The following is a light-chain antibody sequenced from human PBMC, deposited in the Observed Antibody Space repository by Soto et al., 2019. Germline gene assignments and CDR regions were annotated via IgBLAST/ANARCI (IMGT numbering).Light chain of an antibody. CDR2: EVS. V-gene: IGLV2-14*01. CDR1: SSDVGGYNY. J-gene: IGLJ3*02. Sequence: QSVLSQPASVSGSPGQSITISCAGTSSDVGGYNYVSWYQQHPGKAPKLMISEVSNRPSGVSNRFSGSKSGNTASLTIPGLQAEDEADYYCSSYTGTSTLVFGGGTKVTAL. CDR3: SSYTGTSTLV.